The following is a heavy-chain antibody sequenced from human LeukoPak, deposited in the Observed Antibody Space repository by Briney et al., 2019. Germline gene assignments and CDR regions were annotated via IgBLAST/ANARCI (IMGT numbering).Heavy chain of an antibody. J-gene: IGHJ5*01. CDR2: INGGGGNT. V-gene: IGHV3-23*01. CDR3: TRQIPGSGQGFDS. CDR1: GSTFSGYA. Sequence: GGSLRLSCTASGSTFSGYAMSWVRQAPGKGLEWVSAINGGGGNTYYTDSVKGRFTIFRDNSENSLNLQMNSLRVDDTAVFYCTRQIPGSGQGFDSWGQGTLVTVSS. D-gene: IGHD3-10*01.